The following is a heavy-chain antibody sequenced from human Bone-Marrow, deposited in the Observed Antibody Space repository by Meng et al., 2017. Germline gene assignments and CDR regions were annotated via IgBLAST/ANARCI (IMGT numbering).Heavy chain of an antibody. J-gene: IGHJ4*02. Sequence: SETLSLTCAVYGGSFSGYYWSWIRQPPGKGLEWIGEINHSGSTNYNPSLKSRVTISVDTSKNQFSLKLSSVTAADTAVYYCASKYYDILTGYYRDYYFDYWGQGTLVTVSS. V-gene: IGHV4-34*01. CDR2: INHSGST. CDR3: ASKYYDILTGYYRDYYFDY. CDR1: GGSFSGYY. D-gene: IGHD3-9*01.